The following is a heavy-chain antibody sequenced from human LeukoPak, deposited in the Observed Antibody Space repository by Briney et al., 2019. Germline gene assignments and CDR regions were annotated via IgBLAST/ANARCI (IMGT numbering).Heavy chain of an antibody. CDR3: AKRTTATTSPLGY. V-gene: IGHV3-23*01. Sequence: GGSLRLSCAASGFTFSSYAMSWVRQAPGKGLEWVSAISDSGGSTYYADSVKGPFTISRDNSKNTLYLQMNSLRAEDTAVYYCAKRTTATTSPLGYWGQGTLVIVSS. D-gene: IGHD4-17*01. J-gene: IGHJ4*02. CDR1: GFTFSSYA. CDR2: ISDSGGST.